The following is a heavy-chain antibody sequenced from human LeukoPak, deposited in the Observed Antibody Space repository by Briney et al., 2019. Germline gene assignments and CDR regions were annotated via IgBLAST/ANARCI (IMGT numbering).Heavy chain of an antibody. CDR2: IEQDGGET. V-gene: IGHV3-7*01. CDR3: AREASGGFDFWSGFVRYYYMDV. D-gene: IGHD3-3*01. J-gene: IGHJ6*03. CDR1: GFTFSSYW. Sequence: GGSLRLSCAASGFTFSSYWMTWVRQAPGKGLEWVANIEQDGGETYYVDSVKGRFTISRDNAKNSLYLQMNSLRAEDTAVYYCAREASGGFDFWSGFVRYYYMDVWGKGTTVTVSS.